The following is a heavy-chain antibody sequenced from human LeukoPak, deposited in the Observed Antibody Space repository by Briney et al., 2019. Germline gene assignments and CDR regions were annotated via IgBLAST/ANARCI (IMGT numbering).Heavy chain of an antibody. CDR2: IYHRGST. Sequence: SETLSLTCTVSGDSISSNSYYWGWLRQTPGKGLEWIGSIYHRGSTYYNPSLKSRVTISVDTSKNQFFLKMRSVTAADTAVYYCARRGWDILFDFWGQGTLVTVSS. CDR1: GDSISSNSYY. V-gene: IGHV4-39*01. J-gene: IGHJ4*02. D-gene: IGHD1-26*01. CDR3: ARRGWDILFDF.